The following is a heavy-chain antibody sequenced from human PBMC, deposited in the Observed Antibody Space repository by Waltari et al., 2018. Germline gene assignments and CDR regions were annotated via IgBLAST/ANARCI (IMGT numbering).Heavy chain of an antibody. Sequence: VQLVESGGDLVQPGGSLRLSCAASGFTVSNNFMSWVRQAPGKGLEWVSVIYSGGDTNYADSVKGRFTISRDNSKNTLFLQMNSLRADDTAVYYCATRGPGISGTMGDYWGQGTLVTVSS. CDR1: GFTVSNNF. D-gene: IGHD1-7*01. J-gene: IGHJ4*02. CDR2: IYSGGDT. CDR3: ATRGPGISGTMGDY. V-gene: IGHV3-66*01.